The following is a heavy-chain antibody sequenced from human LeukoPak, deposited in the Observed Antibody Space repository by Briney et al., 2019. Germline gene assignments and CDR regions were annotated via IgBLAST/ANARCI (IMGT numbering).Heavy chain of an antibody. Sequence: ASVKVSCKASGYIFTGYYMHWVRQAPGQGLEWMGWINPNSGGTNYAQKSQGRVTMTRDTSISTAYMELSRLRSDDTAVYYCARVVRYYYGSAITNWFDPWGREPWSPSPQ. V-gene: IGHV1-2*02. D-gene: IGHD3-10*01. J-gene: IGHJ5*02. CDR3: ARVVRYYYGSAITNWFDP. CDR2: INPNSGGT. CDR1: GYIFTGYY.